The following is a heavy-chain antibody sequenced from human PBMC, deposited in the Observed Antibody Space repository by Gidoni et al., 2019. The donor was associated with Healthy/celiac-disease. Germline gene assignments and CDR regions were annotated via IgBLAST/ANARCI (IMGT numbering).Heavy chain of an antibody. CDR3: ATASMLVRGVNPFGPFDY. J-gene: IGHJ4*02. V-gene: IGHV1-24*01. D-gene: IGHD3-10*01. Sequence: QVQLVQSGAEVKKPGASVKVSCKVSGYTLTELSMHWVRQAPGKGLEWMGGFDPEDGETIYAQKFQGRVTMTEDTSTDTAYMELSSLRSEDTAVYYCATASMLVRGVNPFGPFDYWGQGTLVTVSS. CDR1: GYTLTELS. CDR2: FDPEDGET.